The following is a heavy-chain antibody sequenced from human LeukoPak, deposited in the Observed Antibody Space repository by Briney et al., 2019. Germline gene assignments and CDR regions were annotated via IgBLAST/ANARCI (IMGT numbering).Heavy chain of an antibody. CDR1: GGSISSGGYY. J-gene: IGHJ5*02. CDR2: IYYSGST. D-gene: IGHD1-14*01. CDR3: ARDLPGNWFDP. V-gene: IGHV4-31*03. Sequence: SETLSLTCTVSGGSISSGGYYWSWIRQHPGKGLEWIGYIYYSGSTYYNPSLKSRVTISVDASKNQFSLKLSSVTAADTAVYYCARDLPGNWFDPWGQGTLVTVSS.